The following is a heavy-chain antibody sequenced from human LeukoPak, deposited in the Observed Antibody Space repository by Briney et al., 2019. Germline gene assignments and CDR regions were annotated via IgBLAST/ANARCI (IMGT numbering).Heavy chain of an antibody. CDR1: GYTFTGYY. J-gene: IGHJ3*02. V-gene: IGHV1-2*02. D-gene: IGHD6-13*01. Sequence: ASVKVSCKASGYTFTGYYMHWVRQAPGQGLEWMGWINPNSGATNYAQKFQGRVTMTRDTSISTAYMELSRLRSDDTAVYYCARAIARDAFDIWGQGTMVTVSS. CDR3: ARAIARDAFDI. CDR2: INPNSGAT.